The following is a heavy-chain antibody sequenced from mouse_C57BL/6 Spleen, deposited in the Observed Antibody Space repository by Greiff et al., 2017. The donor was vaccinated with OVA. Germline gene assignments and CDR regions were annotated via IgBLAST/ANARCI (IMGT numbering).Heavy chain of an antibody. CDR1: GYTFTDYY. CDR3: ARGGTVVATDWYFDV. D-gene: IGHD1-1*01. Sequence: QVQLQQSGAELVRPGASVKLSCKASGYTFTDYYINWVKQRPGQGLEWIARIYPGSGNTYYNEKFKGKATLTAEKSSSTAYMQLSSLTSEDSAVYFCARGGTVVATDWYFDVWGTGTTVTVSS. V-gene: IGHV1-76*01. J-gene: IGHJ1*03. CDR2: IYPGSGNT.